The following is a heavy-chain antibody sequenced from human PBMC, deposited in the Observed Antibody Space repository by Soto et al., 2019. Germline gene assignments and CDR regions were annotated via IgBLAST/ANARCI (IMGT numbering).Heavy chain of an antibody. CDR1: GDTFRTYD. CDR2: MNPNSGNT. V-gene: IGHV1-8*01. J-gene: IGHJ4*02. D-gene: IGHD2-15*01. CDR3: ATSRPNRDIVLD. Sequence: QVQLVQSGAEVKKPGASVKVSCKASGDTFRTYDINWVRQATGQGLEWMGWMNPNSGNTGYAQNFQGRVTMTRDASIRTAYMELSSLRSEDTAVYYCATSRPNRDIVLDWGQGTLVTVSS.